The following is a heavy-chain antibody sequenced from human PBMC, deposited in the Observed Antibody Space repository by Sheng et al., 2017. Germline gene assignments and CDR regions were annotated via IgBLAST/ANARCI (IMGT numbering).Heavy chain of an antibody. CDR1: GPTFSNYA. CDR2: LIPIFRTP. Sequence: QVQLVQSGAEVKKPGSSVKVSCEASGPTFSNYAINWVRQAPGQGLEWMGGLIPIFRTPIYAQKFQGRLTISTDELTSTAYMELSSLTSEDTGVYYCARDAAEGIEPAGPFEHWGHGNPGHRLL. J-gene: IGHJ4*02. D-gene: IGHD6-13*01. CDR3: ARDAAEGIEPAGPFEH. V-gene: IGHV1-69*05.